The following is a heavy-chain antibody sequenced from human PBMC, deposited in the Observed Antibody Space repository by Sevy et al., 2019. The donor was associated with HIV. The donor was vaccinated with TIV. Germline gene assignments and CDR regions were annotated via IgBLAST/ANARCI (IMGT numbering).Heavy chain of an antibody. CDR1: DDSFSSYF. CDR2: INTSGST. J-gene: IGHJ4*02. V-gene: IGHV4-4*07. D-gene: IGHD7-27*01. CDR3: ARSNWVTATNGFSKSYYFDY. Sequence: SETLSLTCTVSDDSFSSYFWAWIRQPAGKGLEWIGRINTSGSTNYNPSLKSRVTMSVATSKSQFSLKVTSLTAADTAIYFCARSNWVTATNGFSKSYYFDYRGQGSLVTVSS.